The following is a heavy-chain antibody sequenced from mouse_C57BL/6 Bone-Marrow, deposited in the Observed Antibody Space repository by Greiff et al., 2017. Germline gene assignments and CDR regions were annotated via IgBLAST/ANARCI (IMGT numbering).Heavy chain of an antibody. CDR2: IYPSDSET. Sequence: QVHVKQPGAELVRPGSSVKLSCKASGYTFTSYWMDWVKQRPGQGLEWIGNIYPSDSETHYNQKFKDKATLTVDKSSSTAYMQLSSLTSEDSAVYYCARSHNWDWYFDVWGTGTTVTVSS. J-gene: IGHJ1*03. V-gene: IGHV1-61*01. CDR3: ARSHNWDWYFDV. CDR1: GYTFTSYW. D-gene: IGHD4-1*01.